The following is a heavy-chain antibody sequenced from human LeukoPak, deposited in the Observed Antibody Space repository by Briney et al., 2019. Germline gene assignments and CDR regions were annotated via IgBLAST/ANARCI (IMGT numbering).Heavy chain of an antibody. CDR2: IYHSGNT. J-gene: IGHJ4*02. CDR3: ARRTTYFGWRPSESPSCFDY. Sequence: PSETLSLTCIVSGYSISSGYYWGWIRQPPGKGLEWIGSIYHSGNTYYNPSLKSRVTISLDTPKNQFSLKLSSVTAADTAVYYCARRTTYFGWRPSESPSCFDYWGQGTLVTVSS. V-gene: IGHV4-38-2*02. CDR1: GYSISSGYY. D-gene: IGHD3-9*01.